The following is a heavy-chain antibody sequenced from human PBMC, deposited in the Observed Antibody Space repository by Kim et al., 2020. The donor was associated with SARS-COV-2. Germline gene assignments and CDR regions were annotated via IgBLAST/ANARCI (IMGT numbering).Heavy chain of an antibody. CDR2: IYYSGST. V-gene: IGHV4-59*01. Sequence: SETLSLTCTVSGGSISSYYWSWIRQPPGKGLEWIGYIYYSGSTNYNPSLKSRVTISVDTSKNQFSLKLSSVTAADTAVYYCARSPRGGMDVWGQGTTVTVSS. CDR1: GGSISSYY. D-gene: IGHD3-10*01. J-gene: IGHJ6*02. CDR3: ARSPRGGMDV.